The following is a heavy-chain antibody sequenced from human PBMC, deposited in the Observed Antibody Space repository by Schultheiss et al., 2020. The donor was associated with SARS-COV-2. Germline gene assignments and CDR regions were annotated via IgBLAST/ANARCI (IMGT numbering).Heavy chain of an antibody. CDR2: ISYDGSNK. D-gene: IGHD2-8*01. Sequence: GGSLRLSCAASGFTFSSYGMHWVRQAPGKGLEWVAVISYDGSNKYYADSVKGRFTISRDNSKNTLYLQMNSLRAEDTAVYYCARDGSYCTNGVCYLDYWGQGTLVTVSS. CDR3: ARDGSYCTNGVCYLDY. V-gene: IGHV3-30*05. J-gene: IGHJ4*02. CDR1: GFTFSSYG.